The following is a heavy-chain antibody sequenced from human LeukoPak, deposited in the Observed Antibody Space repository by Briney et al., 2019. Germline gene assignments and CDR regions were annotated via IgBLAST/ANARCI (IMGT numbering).Heavy chain of an antibody. J-gene: IGHJ4*02. CDR2: ISSSGSST. D-gene: IGHD3-10*01. Sequence: PVRTLRLSRAGSGFTFSDNYMSWIRQAPGKGLEWISYISSSGSSTNYADSVKGRFTISRGNAKNSLYLQMSSLRAEDTAVYYCVRGSGLYWGQGTLVTVSS. CDR3: VRGSGLY. V-gene: IGHV3-11*01. CDR1: GFTFSDNY.